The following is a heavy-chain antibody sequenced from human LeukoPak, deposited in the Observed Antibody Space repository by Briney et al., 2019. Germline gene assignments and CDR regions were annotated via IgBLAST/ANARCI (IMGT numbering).Heavy chain of an antibody. D-gene: IGHD3-3*01. V-gene: IGHV3-15*01. CDR2: IKSKTDGGTT. Sequence: GGSLRLSCAASGFTFSNAWMSWVRQAPGKGLEWVGRIKSKTDGGTTDYAAPVKGRFTISRDDSKNTLYLQTNSLKTEDTAVYYCTTDLLRFLEWLFPNFDYWGQGTLVTVSS. J-gene: IGHJ4*02. CDR1: GFTFSNAW. CDR3: TTDLLRFLEWLFPNFDY.